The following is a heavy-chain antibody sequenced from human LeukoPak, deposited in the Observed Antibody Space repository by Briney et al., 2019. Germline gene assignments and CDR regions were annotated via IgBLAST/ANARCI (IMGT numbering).Heavy chain of an antibody. Sequence: GGSLRLSCAASGFTVSSNYMSWVRQAPGKGLEWVSVIYSGGSTYYADSVKGRFTISRDNSKNTLYLQMNSLRAEDTAVYYCARWMAAADAFDIWGQGTMVTVSS. CDR1: GFTVSSNY. CDR3: ARWMAAADAFDI. CDR2: IYSGGST. J-gene: IGHJ3*02. V-gene: IGHV3-53*01. D-gene: IGHD6-13*01.